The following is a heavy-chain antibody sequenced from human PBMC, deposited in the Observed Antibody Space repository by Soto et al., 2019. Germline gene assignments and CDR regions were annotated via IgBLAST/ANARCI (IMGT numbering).Heavy chain of an antibody. V-gene: IGHV4-31*03. D-gene: IGHD3-16*02. CDR2: IYYSGST. CDR3: ARDPGDYIWGSYRSRGWFDP. J-gene: IGHJ5*02. CDR1: GGSISSGGYY. Sequence: QVQLQESGPGLVKPSQTLSLTCTVSGGSISSGGYYWSWIRQHPGKGLEWIGYIYYSGSTYYNPSLKSRVTISVDTSKNQFSLKLSSVTAGDTAVYYCARDPGDYIWGSYRSRGWFDPWGQGTLVTVSS.